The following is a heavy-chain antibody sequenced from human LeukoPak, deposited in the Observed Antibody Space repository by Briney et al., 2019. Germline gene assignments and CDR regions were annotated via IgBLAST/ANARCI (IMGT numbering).Heavy chain of an antibody. CDR3: ARHYADYADPYTFDM. V-gene: IGHV4-59*08. CDR1: GGSISSYY. Sequence: SETLSLTCTVSGGSISSYYWSWIRQPPGKGLEWIGYIYYSGSTNYNPSLKSRVTISVDTSKNQFSLTLSSVTAADTAVYYCARHYADYADPYTFDMWGQGTMVTVSS. J-gene: IGHJ3*02. CDR2: IYYSGST. D-gene: IGHD4-17*01.